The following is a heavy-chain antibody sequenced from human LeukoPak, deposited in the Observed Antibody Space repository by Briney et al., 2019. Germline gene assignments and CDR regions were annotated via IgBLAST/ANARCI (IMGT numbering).Heavy chain of an antibody. CDR1: GFTFSNHW. CDR3: VRDPDALDY. D-gene: IGHD2-2*01. CDR2: VRSSGDII. Sequence: GGSLRLSCAVSGFTFSNHWMGWVRQAPGKGLEWVSYVRSSGDIIHYADSVKGRFTISRDTAKSSLYLQMNSLRDEDTAVYYCVRDPDALDYWGKGTLVTVSS. J-gene: IGHJ4*02. V-gene: IGHV3-48*02.